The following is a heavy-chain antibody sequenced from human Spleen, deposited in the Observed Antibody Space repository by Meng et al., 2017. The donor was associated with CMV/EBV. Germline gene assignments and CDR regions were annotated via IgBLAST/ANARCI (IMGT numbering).Heavy chain of an antibody. CDR2: ISETSSYI. CDR1: GFTFNSYG. D-gene: IGHD1-1*01. V-gene: IGHV3-21*01. CDR3: ARDWRTY. J-gene: IGHJ4*02. Sequence: GESLKISCAASGFTFNSYGMHWVRQAPGKGLEWVSSISETSSYIYYADSVKGRFTISRDNANNSMYLQMNSLRADDTAVYYCARDWRTYWGQGTLVTVS.